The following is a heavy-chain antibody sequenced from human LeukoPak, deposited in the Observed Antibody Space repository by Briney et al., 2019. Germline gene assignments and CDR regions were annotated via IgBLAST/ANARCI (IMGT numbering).Heavy chain of an antibody. CDR1: GFTFSSYA. D-gene: IGHD5-24*01. CDR2: ISYDGSNK. V-gene: IGHV3-30-3*01. CDR3: ARDQRPKYYFDY. Sequence: GGSLRLSCAAPGFTFSSYAMHWVRQAPGKGLEWVAVISYDGSNKYYADSVKGRFTISRDNSKNTLYLQMNSLRAEDTAVYYCARDQRPKYYFDYWGQGTLVTVSS. J-gene: IGHJ4*02.